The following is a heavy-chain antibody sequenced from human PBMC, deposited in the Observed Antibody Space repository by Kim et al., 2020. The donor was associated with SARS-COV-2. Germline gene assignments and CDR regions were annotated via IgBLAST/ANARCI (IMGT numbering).Heavy chain of an antibody. CDR1: GGSISSYY. V-gene: IGHV4-59*01. D-gene: IGHD5-12*01. J-gene: IGHJ4*02. CDR3: ARSGYDLRGYDY. Sequence: SETLSLTCTVSGGSISSYYWSWIRQPPGKGLEWIGYIYYSGSTNYNPSLKSRVTISVDTSKNQFSLKLSSVTAADTAVYYCARSGYDLRGYDYWGQGTLVTVSS. CDR2: IYYSGST.